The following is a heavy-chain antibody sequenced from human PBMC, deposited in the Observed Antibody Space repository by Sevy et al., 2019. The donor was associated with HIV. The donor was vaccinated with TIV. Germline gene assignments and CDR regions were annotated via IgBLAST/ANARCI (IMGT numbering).Heavy chain of an antibody. V-gene: IGHV3-48*01. CDR1: GFRFDRYS. Sequence: GGALRLSCAASGFRFDRYSMNWVRQAPGKGLEWVSCISSGSSSINYADSVKDRFTMSRDNAKKSLFLQMNSLRAEDTAVYYCARGLSIFGDVDGLNIWGQGTMVTVSS. CDR2: ISSGSSSI. D-gene: IGHD3-3*01. J-gene: IGHJ3*02. CDR3: ARGLSIFGDVDGLNI.